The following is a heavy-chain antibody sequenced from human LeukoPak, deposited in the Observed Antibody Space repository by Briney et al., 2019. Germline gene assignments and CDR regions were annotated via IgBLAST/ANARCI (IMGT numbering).Heavy chain of an antibody. V-gene: IGHV3-11*05. CDR2: ISSSSSYT. D-gene: IGHD6-13*01. Sequence: SCKASGFTFSDYYMSWIRQAPGKGLEWVSYISSSSSYTNYADSVKGRFTISRDNAKNSLYLQMNSLRAEDTAVYYCARDLQQLAFDYWGQGTLVTVSS. CDR1: GFTFSDYY. CDR3: ARDLQQLAFDY. J-gene: IGHJ4*02.